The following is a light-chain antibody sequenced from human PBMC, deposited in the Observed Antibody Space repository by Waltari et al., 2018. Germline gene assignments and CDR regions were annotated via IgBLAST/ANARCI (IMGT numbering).Light chain of an antibody. J-gene: IGLJ3*02. CDR3: SSYVSGSTLKM. V-gene: IGLV2-14*01. CDR2: DVS. CDR1: NTEIGGSDY. Sequence: QSALPQPASVSGSPGQSITISCTGTNTEIGGSDYVSCYQQHPGKAPKLLIYDVSDRPSGVSIRFSGSKSGNTASLTISGLQTEDEADYYCSSYVSGSTLKMFGGGTKLTVL.